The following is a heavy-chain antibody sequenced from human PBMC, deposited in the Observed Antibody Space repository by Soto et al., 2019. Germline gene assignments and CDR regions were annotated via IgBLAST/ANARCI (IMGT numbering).Heavy chain of an antibody. CDR1: GFTFSSYA. CDR2: ISGSGGST. D-gene: IGHD3-22*01. J-gene: IGHJ2*01. V-gene: IGHV3-23*01. Sequence: PGGSLRLSCAASGFTFSSYAMSWVRQAPGKGLEWVSAISGSGGSTYYADSVKGRFTISRDNSKNTLYLQMNSLRAEDTAVYYCAKRRDVYYDSSGYYPTPHWYFDLWGRGTLVTVSS. CDR3: AKRRDVYYDSSGYYPTPHWYFDL.